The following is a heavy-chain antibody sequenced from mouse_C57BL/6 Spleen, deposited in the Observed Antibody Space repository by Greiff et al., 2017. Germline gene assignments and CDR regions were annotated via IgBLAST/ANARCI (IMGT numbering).Heavy chain of an antibody. Sequence: VKLQQPGAELVKPGASVKMSCKASGYTFTSYWITWVKQRPGQGLEWIGDIYPGSGSTNYNEKFKSKATLTVDTSSSTAYMQLSSLTSEDSAVYYCARITTVGGAMDYWGQGTSVTVSS. CDR3: ARITTVGGAMDY. J-gene: IGHJ4*01. V-gene: IGHV1-55*01. CDR1: GYTFTSYW. D-gene: IGHD1-1*01. CDR2: IYPGSGST.